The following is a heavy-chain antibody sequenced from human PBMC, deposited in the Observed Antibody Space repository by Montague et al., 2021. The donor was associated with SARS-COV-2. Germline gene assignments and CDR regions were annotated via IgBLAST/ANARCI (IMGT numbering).Heavy chain of an antibody. Sequence: CAISGDSASSNIATWNWIRQSPSRGLEWLGRTYYRSKWYNDYAESVKSRITIDPDTSKHQFSLHLNSVTPEDTAVYYCARISVGSKYYFDFWGQGTLVTVSS. J-gene: IGHJ4*02. CDR2: TYYRSKWYN. CDR1: GDSASSNIAT. CDR3: ARISVGSKYYFDF. D-gene: IGHD4-11*01. V-gene: IGHV6-1*01.